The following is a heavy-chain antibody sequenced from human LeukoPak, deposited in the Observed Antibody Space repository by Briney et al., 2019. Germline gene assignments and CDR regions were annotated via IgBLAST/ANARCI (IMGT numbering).Heavy chain of an antibody. D-gene: IGHD3-10*01. CDR3: ARTIGYYYGSGSYYNPSYYYYYMDV. CDR1: GGSISSSSYY. V-gene: IGHV4-39*07. CDR2: IYYSGST. Sequence: PSETLSLTCTVSGGSISSSSYYWGGIRQPPGKGLEWIGSIYYSGSTYYNPSLKSRVTISVDTSKNQFSLKLSSVTAADTAVYYCARTIGYYYGSGSYYNPSYYYYYMDVWGKGTTVTVSS. J-gene: IGHJ6*03.